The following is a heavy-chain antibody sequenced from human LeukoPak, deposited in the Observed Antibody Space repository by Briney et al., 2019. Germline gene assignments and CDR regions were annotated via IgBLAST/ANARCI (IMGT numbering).Heavy chain of an antibody. V-gene: IGHV3-48*03. CDR2: ISSSGSTK. D-gene: IGHD6-13*01. J-gene: IGHJ4*02. CDR1: GFTFSSYE. CDR3: ARGIGSSSWPLAL. Sequence: GGSLRLSCAASGFTFSSYEMNWVRQAPGKGLEWVSYISSSGSTKYYADSVKGRFTISRDNAKNSLYLQMNSPRAEDTAVYYCARGIGSSSWPLALWGQGTLVTVSS.